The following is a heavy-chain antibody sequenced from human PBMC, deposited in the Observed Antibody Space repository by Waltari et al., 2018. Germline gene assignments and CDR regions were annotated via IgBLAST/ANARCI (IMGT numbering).Heavy chain of an antibody. CDR2: ISSSCSTI. V-gene: IGHV3-48*03. CDR1: GFTFCSYD. D-gene: IGHD4-17*01. J-gene: IGHJ4*02. CDR3: ARETNYGDSLDY. Sequence: AASGFTFCSYDMNWVRQAPGKGLEWVSYISSSCSTIYYAVSVKGRFTITRDNAKNSLYLKMNSLRAGDTAVYYGARETNYGDSLDYWGQGALVTVSS.